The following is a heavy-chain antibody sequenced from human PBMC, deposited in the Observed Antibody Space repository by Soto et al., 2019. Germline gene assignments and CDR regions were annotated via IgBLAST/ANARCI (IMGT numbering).Heavy chain of an antibody. Sequence: EVQLVESGGGLVKPGGSLRLSCAASGFTFSNAWMNWVRQAPGKGLEWVGRIKSKTDGGTTDYAAPVKGRFTISRDDSKNTLYLKMNSLKAEDTAVYYCTPTQSYYDFWSGWKGNFDYWGQGTLVTVSS. CDR1: GFTFSNAW. D-gene: IGHD3-3*01. CDR2: IKSKTDGGTT. CDR3: TPTQSYYDFWSGWKGNFDY. J-gene: IGHJ4*02. V-gene: IGHV3-15*07.